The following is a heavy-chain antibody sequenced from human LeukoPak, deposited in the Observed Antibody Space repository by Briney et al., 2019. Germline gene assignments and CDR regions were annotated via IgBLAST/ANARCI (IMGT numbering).Heavy chain of an antibody. Sequence: GASVKVSCKASGYTFTSYYMYWVRQAPGQGLGWMGIINPSGGSTSYAQKFQGRVTMTRDTSTSTVYMELSSLRSEDTAVYYCARVSESGYCSSTSCRTHNWFDPWGQGTLVTVSS. V-gene: IGHV1-46*01. CDR2: INPSGGST. CDR1: GYTFTSYY. J-gene: IGHJ5*02. CDR3: ARVSESGYCSSTSCRTHNWFDP. D-gene: IGHD2-2*01.